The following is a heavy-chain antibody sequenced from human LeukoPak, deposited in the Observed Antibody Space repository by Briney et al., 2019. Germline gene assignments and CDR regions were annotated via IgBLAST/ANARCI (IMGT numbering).Heavy chain of an antibody. V-gene: IGHV3-30*04. CDR1: GFTFSSYA. D-gene: IGHD3-22*01. Sequence: PGRSLRLSCAASGFTFSSYAMHWVRQAPGKGLEWVAVISYDGSNKYYADSVKGRFTISRDNSKNTLYLQMNSLRAEDTAVYYCAKDVYYYDSSAYSSLDYWGQGTLVTVSS. J-gene: IGHJ4*02. CDR3: AKDVYYYDSSAYSSLDY. CDR2: ISYDGSNK.